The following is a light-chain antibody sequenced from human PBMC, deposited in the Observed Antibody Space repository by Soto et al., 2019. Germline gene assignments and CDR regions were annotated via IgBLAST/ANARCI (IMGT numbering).Light chain of an antibody. CDR3: SSYTSSSTRV. CDR2: AVS. CDR1: SSDVGGYNY. J-gene: IGLJ2*01. Sequence: QSVLTQPASVSGSPGQSITISCTGTSSDVGGYNYVSWYQQHPGKPPQLMIYAVSNRPSGVSNRCSGSKSGNTASLTISGLEAEDEAGYYCSSYTSSSTRVFGGGTKLTVL. V-gene: IGLV2-14*01.